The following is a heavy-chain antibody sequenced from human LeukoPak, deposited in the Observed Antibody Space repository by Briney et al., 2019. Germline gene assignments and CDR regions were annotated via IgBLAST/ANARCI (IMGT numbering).Heavy chain of an antibody. J-gene: IGHJ6*03. D-gene: IGHD2-2*01. V-gene: IGHV3-48*03. CDR3: AKDEVVPGYYYTDV. Sequence: GGSLRLSCAASGFTFSSYEMNWVRQAPGKGLEWVSYISSSGSTIYHADSVKGRFTISRDNSKNTLYLQMNSLNAEDTAVYYCAKDEVVPGYYYTDVWGRGTTVTISS. CDR2: ISSSGSTI. CDR1: GFTFSSYE.